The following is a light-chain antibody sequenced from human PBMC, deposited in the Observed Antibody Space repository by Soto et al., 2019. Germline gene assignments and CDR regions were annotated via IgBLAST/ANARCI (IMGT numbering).Light chain of an antibody. V-gene: IGKV1-5*03. CDR2: KAS. Sequence: DIQMTQSPSTLSGSVGDRVTITCLASQTISSWLAWYQQKPGKAPKLLIYKASTLKSGVPSRFSGSGSGTEFTLTISSLQPDDFATYYCQQYSSYSWTFGQGTKVDIK. CDR3: QQYSSYSWT. CDR1: QTISSW. J-gene: IGKJ1*01.